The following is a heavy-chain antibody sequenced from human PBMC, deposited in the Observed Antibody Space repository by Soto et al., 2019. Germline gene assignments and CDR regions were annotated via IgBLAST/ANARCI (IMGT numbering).Heavy chain of an antibody. Sequence: QMQLVQSGPEVNKPGTSVKVSCKASGFTFTTSAVQWVRQARGQRLEWIGWIVVGSGDTDYAQKFQERVTITRDMSTSTAYMELSSLRSEDTAVYYCADNGVVWSYDMDVWGQGTTVTVSS. CDR2: IVVGSGDT. CDR3: ADNGVVWSYDMDV. CDR1: GFTFTTSA. V-gene: IGHV1-58*01. J-gene: IGHJ6*02. D-gene: IGHD2-8*01.